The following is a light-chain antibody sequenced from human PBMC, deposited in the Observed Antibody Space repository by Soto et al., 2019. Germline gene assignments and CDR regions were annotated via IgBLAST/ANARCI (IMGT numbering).Light chain of an antibody. Sequence: DLPMTQSPSSLSASVGDRVTITCQASQDISNYLNWYQQKPGKAPKLLIYDAANLETGVPSRFSGSGSGTDFTFTISSLQAEDIATYYCQQYDNLPLTFGGGTKVEIK. CDR1: QDISNY. CDR2: DAA. J-gene: IGKJ4*01. CDR3: QQYDNLPLT. V-gene: IGKV1-33*01.